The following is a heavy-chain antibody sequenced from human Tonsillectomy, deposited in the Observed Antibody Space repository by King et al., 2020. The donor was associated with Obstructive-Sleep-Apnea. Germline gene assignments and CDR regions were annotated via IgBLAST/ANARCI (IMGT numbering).Heavy chain of an antibody. D-gene: IGHD3-10*01. J-gene: IGHJ3*02. CDR3: ARRTGKGRGAFDI. V-gene: IGHV4-59*01. CDR1: GASISGYY. Sequence: VQLQESGPGLVKPSENLSLTCTVSGASISGYYWGWIRQPPEKAMEWIGHSYESGSSNYNPSLKSRVTISVDTSKNHFSLNLTFVTEADTAVYYCARRTGKGRGAFDIWGQGTLVTVSS. CDR2: SYESGSS.